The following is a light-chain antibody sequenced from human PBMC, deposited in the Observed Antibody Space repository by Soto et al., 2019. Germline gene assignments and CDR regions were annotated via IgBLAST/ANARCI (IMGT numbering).Light chain of an antibody. Sequence: DIQLTQSPSSVSASVGDTVTITCRASQDISSWLAWYQQKPGKAPKLLIYATSNLQSGVPSRFSGSGSGTDFTLTITSLQPEDFASYFCQQADTFPYTFGQGTKVDIK. CDR3: QQADTFPYT. V-gene: IGKV1D-12*01. J-gene: IGKJ2*01. CDR2: ATS. CDR1: QDISSW.